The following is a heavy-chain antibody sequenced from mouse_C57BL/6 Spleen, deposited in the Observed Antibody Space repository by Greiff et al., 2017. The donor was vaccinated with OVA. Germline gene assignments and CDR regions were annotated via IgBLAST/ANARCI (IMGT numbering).Heavy chain of an antibody. V-gene: IGHV5-4*01. CDR3: AREAPTYDGPTGAMDY. D-gene: IGHD2-3*01. J-gene: IGHJ4*01. CDR1: GFTFSSYA. CDR2: ISDGGSYT. Sequence: DVMLVESGGALVKPGGSLKLSCAASGFTFSSYAMSWVRQTPEKRLEWVATISDGGSYTYYPDNVKGRFTISRDNAKNNLYLQMSHLKSEDTAMYYCAREAPTYDGPTGAMDYWGQGTSVTVSS.